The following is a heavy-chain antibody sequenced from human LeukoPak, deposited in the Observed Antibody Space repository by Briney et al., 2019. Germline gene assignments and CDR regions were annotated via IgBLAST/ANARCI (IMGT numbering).Heavy chain of an antibody. Sequence: SETLSLTCTVSGGSISSSPYYWSWIRQPPGKGLEWIGEISHSGSTNYNPSLKSRVTISVDTSKNQFSLKLSSVTAADTAVYYCARGPEVYYDSSGHPTGGAFDIWGQGTMVTVSS. CDR1: GGSISSSPYY. J-gene: IGHJ3*02. CDR3: ARGPEVYYDSSGHPTGGAFDI. V-gene: IGHV4-39*07. CDR2: ISHSGST. D-gene: IGHD3-22*01.